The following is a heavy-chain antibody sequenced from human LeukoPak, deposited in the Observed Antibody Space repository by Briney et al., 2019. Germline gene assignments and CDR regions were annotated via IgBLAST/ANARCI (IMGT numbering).Heavy chain of an antibody. J-gene: IGHJ4*02. CDR2: INAGNGNT. V-gene: IGHV1-3*01. CDR1: GYTFTSYA. Sequence: VASVKVSCKASGYTFTSYAVHWVRQAPGQRLEWMGWINAGNGNTKYLQKFQGRVTITRDTSASTAYMELSSLRSEDTAVYYCTLTDYGDYWGQGTLVTVSS. CDR3: TLTDYGDY.